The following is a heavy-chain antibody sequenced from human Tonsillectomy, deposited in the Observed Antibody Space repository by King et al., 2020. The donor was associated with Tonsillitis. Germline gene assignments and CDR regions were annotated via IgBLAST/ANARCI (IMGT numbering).Heavy chain of an antibody. D-gene: IGHD3-22*01. J-gene: IGHJ3*02. V-gene: IGHV1-69*09. CDR1: GGTFSSYA. CDR3: ARERRYYYYTSCLDAFDI. Sequence: QLVQSGAEVKKPGSSVKVSCKASGGTFSSYAISWVRQAPGQGLEWMGRITPMLGIPDYAQKFQGRVTIIADKSTTTAYMELSSLKSEDTAVYYCARERRYYYYTSCLDAFDIWGQGTMVTVSS. CDR2: ITPMLGIP.